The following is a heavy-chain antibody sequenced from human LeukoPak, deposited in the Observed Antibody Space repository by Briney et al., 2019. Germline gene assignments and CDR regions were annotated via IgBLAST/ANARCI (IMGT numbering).Heavy chain of an antibody. CDR3: TTLTTVTSFLFDY. Sequence: PGGSLRLSCTASGCTFSNGWKSWVRNAPRKGMEWVGCMKSKTDGRTTDYAAPVKSRVTISRDDSKNTLYLQMNSLKAEDTAVYYCTTLTTVTSFLFDYWGQGTLVTVSS. CDR1: GCTFSNGW. CDR2: MKSKTDGRTT. V-gene: IGHV3-15*01. J-gene: IGHJ4*02. D-gene: IGHD4-17*01.